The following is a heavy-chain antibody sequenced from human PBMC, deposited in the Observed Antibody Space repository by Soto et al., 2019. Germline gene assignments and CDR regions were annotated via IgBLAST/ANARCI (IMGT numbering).Heavy chain of an antibody. Sequence: QVQLQESGPGLVKPSQTLSLTCTVSGGSISSGGYYWSWIRQHPGKGLEWIGYIYYSGSTYYNPSLKGRVTISVDTSKNQFSLKLSSVTAADTAVYYCARARGNYIYYYYGMDVWGQGTTVTVSS. D-gene: IGHD4-4*01. CDR3: ARARGNYIYYYYGMDV. CDR2: IYYSGST. CDR1: GGSISSGGYY. V-gene: IGHV4-31*03. J-gene: IGHJ6*02.